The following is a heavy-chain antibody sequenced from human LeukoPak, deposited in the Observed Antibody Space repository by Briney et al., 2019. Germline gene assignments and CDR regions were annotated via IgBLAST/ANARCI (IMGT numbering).Heavy chain of an antibody. V-gene: IGHV4-34*01. J-gene: IGHJ4*02. CDR1: GGSFSGYY. CDR2: INHSGST. Sequence: SETLSLTCAAYGGSFSGYYWSWIRQPPGKGLEWIGEINHSGSTNYNPSLKSRVTISVDTSKNQFSLKLSSVTAADTAVYYCARDSVYSGSSLDYWGQGALVTVSS. CDR3: ARDSVYSGSSLDY. D-gene: IGHD1-26*01.